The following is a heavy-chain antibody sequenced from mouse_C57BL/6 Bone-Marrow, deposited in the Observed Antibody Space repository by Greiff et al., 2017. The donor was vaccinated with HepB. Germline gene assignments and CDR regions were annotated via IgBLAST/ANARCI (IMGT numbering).Heavy chain of an antibody. CDR1: GFTFSDYG. Sequence: EVMLVESGGGLVKPGGSLKLSCAASGFTFSDYGMHWVRQAPEKGLEWIAYISSGSSTTYDADTVKGRFTISRDNAKNTLFLQMTSLRSEDTAMYYCARTIATVVARAMDYWGQGTSVTVSS. CDR3: ARTIATVVARAMDY. V-gene: IGHV5-17*01. CDR2: ISSGSSTT. J-gene: IGHJ4*01. D-gene: IGHD1-1*01.